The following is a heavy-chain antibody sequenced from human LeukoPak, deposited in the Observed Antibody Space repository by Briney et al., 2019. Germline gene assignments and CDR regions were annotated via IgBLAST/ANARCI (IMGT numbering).Heavy chain of an antibody. CDR3: SGQYSSSSVVDY. CDR1: GFSLSSYA. CDR2: ISSSGSIM. Sequence: GSLRLSCAASGFSLSSYAMNSVRPAPGKWLEWVSYISSSGSIMYSADSVKGRFTISRDNPKNSLYLQMNSLRAQDTAIYYCSGQYSSSSVVDYWGQGTLVTVSS. J-gene: IGHJ4*02. V-gene: IGHV3-48*03. D-gene: IGHD6-6*01.